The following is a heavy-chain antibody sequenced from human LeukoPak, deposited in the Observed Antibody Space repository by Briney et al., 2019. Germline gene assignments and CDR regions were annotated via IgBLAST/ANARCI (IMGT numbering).Heavy chain of an antibody. CDR3: ASAFSVSSAFDI. CDR1: GGTFSSYA. J-gene: IGHJ3*02. Sequence: ASVKVSCKASGGTFSSYAFSGVRRPPGQGLEWRGGIIPIFHTANYAQKDQGRGTITVDESTSTAYRELSSLRSEDTAVYYCASAFSVSSAFDIWGQGTMVTVSS. CDR2: IIPIFHTA. D-gene: IGHD2/OR15-2a*01. V-gene: IGHV1-69*13.